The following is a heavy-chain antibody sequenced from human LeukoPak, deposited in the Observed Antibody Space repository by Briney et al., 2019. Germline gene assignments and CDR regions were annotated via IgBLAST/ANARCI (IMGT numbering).Heavy chain of an antibody. CDR1: GFTFSSYD. CDR3: AAMSGSQTDAFDI. J-gene: IGHJ3*02. CDR2: IGTDGDT. Sequence: GGSLRLSCAASGFTFSSYDMHWVRQATGKGLEWVSAIGTDGDTYYPGSVKGRFTISRENAKNSLYLQMNSLRAGDTAVYYCAAMSGSQTDAFDIWGQGTMVTVSS. D-gene: IGHD1-26*01. V-gene: IGHV3-13*01.